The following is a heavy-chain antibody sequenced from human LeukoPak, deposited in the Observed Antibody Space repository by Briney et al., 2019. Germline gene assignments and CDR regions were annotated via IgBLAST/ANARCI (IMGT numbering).Heavy chain of an antibody. J-gene: IGHJ3*02. CDR1: GFTFSSYA. CDR3: AKAYSSSWYDPESAFDI. CDR2: ISGSGGST. D-gene: IGHD6-13*01. V-gene: IGHV3-23*01. Sequence: GGSLRLSCAASGFTFSSYAMSWVRQPPGKGLEWVSAISGSGGSTYYADSVKGRFTISRDNSKNTLYLQMNSLRAEDTAVYYCAKAYSSSWYDPESAFDIWGQGTMVTVSS.